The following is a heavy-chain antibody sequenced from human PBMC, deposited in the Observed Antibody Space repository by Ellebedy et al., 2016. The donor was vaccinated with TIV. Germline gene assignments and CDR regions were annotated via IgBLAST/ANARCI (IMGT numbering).Heavy chain of an antibody. CDR1: GFTFSRFW. V-gene: IGHV3-7*01. D-gene: IGHD5-12*01. CDR3: ARRKRESDYDYFGFDH. CDR2: INQGGSET. Sequence: LSLTCAASGFTFSRFWMAWVRQAPGKGLEWVATINQGGSETYYVDSVKGRFTISRDNAKNTLYLQMNSLRVEDTAVYFCARRKRESDYDYFGFDHWGQGTLVTVSS. J-gene: IGHJ4*02.